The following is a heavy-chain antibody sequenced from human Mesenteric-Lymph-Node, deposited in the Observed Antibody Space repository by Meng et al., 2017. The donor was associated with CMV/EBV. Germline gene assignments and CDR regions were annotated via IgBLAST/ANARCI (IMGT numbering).Heavy chain of an antibody. V-gene: IGHV4-39*01. CDR3: ARRRYYDSSGYYHYYFDY. Sequence: IISISYYWGWIRQPPGKGLEWIGYIYYSGSTYYNPSLKSRVTISVDTSKNQFSLKLSSVTAADTAVYYCARRRYYDSSGYYHYYFDYWGQGTLVTVSS. J-gene: IGHJ4*02. CDR2: IYYSGST. CDR1: IISISYY. D-gene: IGHD3-22*01.